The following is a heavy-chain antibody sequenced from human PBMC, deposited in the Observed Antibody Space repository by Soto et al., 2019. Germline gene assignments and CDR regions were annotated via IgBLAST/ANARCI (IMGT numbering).Heavy chain of an antibody. D-gene: IGHD1-26*01. J-gene: IGHJ4*02. CDR2: VYNSGTT. Sequence: WTWIRQPPGKGLEWIGFVYNSGTTYYNPSLTSRATISVDSSKNQFALKLNSVTAADTAVYYCVRGRGGSPSYDYWGQGTLVPVYS. V-gene: IGHV4-59*01. CDR3: VRGRGGSPSYDY.